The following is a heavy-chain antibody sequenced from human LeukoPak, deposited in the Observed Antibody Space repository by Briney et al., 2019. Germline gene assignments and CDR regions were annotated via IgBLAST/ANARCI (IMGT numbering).Heavy chain of an antibody. J-gene: IGHJ4*02. CDR1: GFSCSSDL. Sequence: PGGSLRLSCSASGFSCSSDLMRWVRQAPAKGLEWVAHINEDGSEKYYVDSVKGRFFISRDNAAKSLSLQMNRLQDADTAVYYGARVSVGAPAFDYWGQGNLVTVSS. CDR2: INEDGSEK. V-gene: IGHV3-7*01. D-gene: IGHD1-26*01. CDR3: ARVSVGAPAFDY.